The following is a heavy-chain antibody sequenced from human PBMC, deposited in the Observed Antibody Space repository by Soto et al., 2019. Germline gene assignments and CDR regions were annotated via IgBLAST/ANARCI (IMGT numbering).Heavy chain of an antibody. Sequence: PSETLSPTCAVYGGSFSGYYWGWIRPPPGEGLEWIGEINHSGSTNYNPSLKRRVTISVDTSKNQFSLKLSSVTAADTAVYYCARGRGITIFGVVAYYYYGMDVWGQGTTVTVSS. J-gene: IGHJ6*02. CDR3: ARGRGITIFGVVAYYYYGMDV. CDR1: GGSFSGYY. V-gene: IGHV4-34*01. D-gene: IGHD3-3*01. CDR2: INHSGST.